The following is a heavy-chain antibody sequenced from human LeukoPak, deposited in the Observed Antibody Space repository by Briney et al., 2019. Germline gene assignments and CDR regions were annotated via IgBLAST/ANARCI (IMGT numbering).Heavy chain of an antibody. CDR3: ARDPGVLRFLEWSDAFDI. D-gene: IGHD3-3*01. V-gene: IGHV3-30-3*01. J-gene: IGHJ3*02. CDR1: GFTFGSYA. Sequence: GGSLRLSCAASGFTFGSYAMHWVRQAPGKGLEWVAVISYDGSNKYYADSVKGRFTISRDNSKNTLYLQMNSLRAEDTAVYYCARDPGVLRFLEWSDAFDIWGRGTMVTVSS. CDR2: ISYDGSNK.